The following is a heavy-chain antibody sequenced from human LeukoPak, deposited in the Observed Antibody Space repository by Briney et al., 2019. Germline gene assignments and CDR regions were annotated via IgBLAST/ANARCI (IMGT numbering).Heavy chain of an antibody. D-gene: IGHD1-14*01. J-gene: IGHJ3*02. CDR3: ARAKAGIPVSFDI. Sequence: PSETLSLTCTVSGGSISSYYWSWIRQPPGKGLEWIGYIYYSGSTNYNPSLKSRVTISVDTSKNQFSLKLSSVTAADTAVYYCARAKAGIPVSFDIWGQGTMVTVSS. CDR1: GGSISSYY. CDR2: IYYSGST. V-gene: IGHV4-59*01.